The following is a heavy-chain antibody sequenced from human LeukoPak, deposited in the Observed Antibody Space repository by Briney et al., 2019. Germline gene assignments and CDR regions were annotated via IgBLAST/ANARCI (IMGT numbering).Heavy chain of an antibody. D-gene: IGHD2-2*02. V-gene: IGHV3-11*01. CDR2: ISSSGSTI. Sequence: GESLRLSCAPSGFTFSDYYTCWTRRAPGKGVEWVSYISSSGSTIYYAASVKGRFTISRDNAKNSLYLQMNSLRAEDTAVYYCARDPLYTSDYWGQGTLVTVSS. CDR1: GFTFSDYY. J-gene: IGHJ4*02. CDR3: ARDPLYTSDY.